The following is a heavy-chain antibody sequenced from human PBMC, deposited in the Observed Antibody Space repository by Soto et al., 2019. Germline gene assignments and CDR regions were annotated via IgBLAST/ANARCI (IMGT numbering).Heavy chain of an antibody. J-gene: IGHJ4*02. Sequence: EVQLLESGGGLVQPGGSLRLSCAASGFTFSSYAMSWVRQAPGKGLEWVSAISGSGGSTYYADSVKGRFTISRDNSKNSLYVKMNSLRVGHTAVYSCAGYPYYCYFDYGGRGTLVPVSS. CDR1: GFTFSSYA. D-gene: IGHD3-16*01. V-gene: IGHV3-23*01. CDR2: ISGSGGST. CDR3: AGYPYYCYFDY.